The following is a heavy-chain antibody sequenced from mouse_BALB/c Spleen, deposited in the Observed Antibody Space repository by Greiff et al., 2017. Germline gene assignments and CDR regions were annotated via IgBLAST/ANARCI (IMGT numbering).Heavy chain of an antibody. CDR2: ISYSGST. CDR1: GYSITSDYA. Sequence: EVKLVESGPGLVKPSQSLSLTCTVTGYSITSDYAWNWIRQFPGNKLEWMGYISYSGSTSYNPSLKSRISITRDTSKNQFCLQLNSVTTEDTATYYCASYPYFDYWGQGTTLTVSS. J-gene: IGHJ2*01. D-gene: IGHD5-5*01. V-gene: IGHV3-2*02. CDR3: ASYPYFDY.